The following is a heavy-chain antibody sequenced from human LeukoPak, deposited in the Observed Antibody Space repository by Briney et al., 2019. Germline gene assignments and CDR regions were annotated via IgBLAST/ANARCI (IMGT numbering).Heavy chain of an antibody. J-gene: IGHJ4*02. CDR1: GYSFTNYG. D-gene: IGHD4-17*01. CDR2: ISVYSGNT. V-gene: IGHV1-18*01. Sequence: GASVKVSCKASGYSFTNYGITWVRQAPGQGIEWMGWISVYSGNTHYAQNLQGRVTMTTDTSTSTAYMELTSLTSDDTAVYYCARARTVTTYSDFDYWGQGTLVTVSS. CDR3: ARARTVTTYSDFDY.